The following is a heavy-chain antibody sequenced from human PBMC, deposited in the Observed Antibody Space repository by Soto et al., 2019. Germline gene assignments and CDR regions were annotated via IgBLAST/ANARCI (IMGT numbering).Heavy chain of an antibody. Sequence: SGPTLVNPPQTLTLTCTFSGFSLSINGVAVGWIRQPPGQALEWLALIYWDDDQRYNPSLKNRLTITKDTSRNQVVLTMTNMDPVDTATYYCAHKRDVSRGFKYWGQGTLVTVSS. J-gene: IGHJ4*02. CDR1: GFSLSINGVA. D-gene: IGHD3-10*01. CDR2: IYWDDDQ. V-gene: IGHV2-5*02. CDR3: AHKRDVSRGFKY.